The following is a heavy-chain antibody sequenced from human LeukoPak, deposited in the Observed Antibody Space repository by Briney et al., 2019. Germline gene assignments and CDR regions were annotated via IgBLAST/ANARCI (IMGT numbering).Heavy chain of an antibody. D-gene: IGHD6-19*01. V-gene: IGHV3-48*02. J-gene: IGHJ4*02. CDR3: AGGGDSGWAIDN. Sequence: SCKASGYTFTSYYMHWVRQAPGKGLEWISYIDTQSQTVYYADSMRGRFTISRDNAKNSLYLQIYSLRDEDTALYYCAGGGDSGWAIDNWGQGTLVIVSS. CDR2: IDTQSQTV. CDR1: GYTFTSYY.